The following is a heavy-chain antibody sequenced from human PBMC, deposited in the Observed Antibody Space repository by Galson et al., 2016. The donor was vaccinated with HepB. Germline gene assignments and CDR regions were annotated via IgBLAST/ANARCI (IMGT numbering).Heavy chain of an antibody. CDR2: FFAAGGA. V-gene: IGHV3-66*04. CDR1: GITVSTNY. J-gene: IGHJ3*02. Sequence: SLGLSCAASGITVSTNYMSWVRQAPGKGLEFVSVFFAAGGAFYAESVRGRFTISRDNSKNTLYLQMDSLRAGDTAVYYCVKHVSGSTRAAFDIWGQGTVVAVSS. CDR3: VKHVSGSTRAAFDI. D-gene: IGHD5-24*01.